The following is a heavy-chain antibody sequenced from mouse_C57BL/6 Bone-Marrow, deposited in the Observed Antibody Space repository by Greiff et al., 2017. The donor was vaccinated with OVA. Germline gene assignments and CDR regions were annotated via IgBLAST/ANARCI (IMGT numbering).Heavy chain of an antibody. D-gene: IGHD2-5*01. CDR1: GYAFTNYL. V-gene: IGHV1-54*01. CDR3: ARGGHSKEDYFDY. CDR2: INPGSGGT. J-gene: IGHJ2*01. Sequence: VQLKQSGAELVRPGTSVKVSCKASGYAFTNYLIEWVKQRPGQGLEWIGVINPGSGGTNYNEKFKGKATLTADKSSSTAYMQLSSLTSEDSAVYFCARGGHSKEDYFDYWGQGTTLTVSS.